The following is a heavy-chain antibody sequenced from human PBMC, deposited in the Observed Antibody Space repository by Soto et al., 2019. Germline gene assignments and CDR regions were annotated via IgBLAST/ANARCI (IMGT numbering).Heavy chain of an antibody. Sequence: GGSLRLSCAASGFIFNSHSMNWVRQAPGKGLEWVSSINSNSRAIFQAESVKGRFTISRDNSKNTLYLQMNSLRAEDTAVYYCAKDSSLDIAVAGLDYWGQGTLVTVSS. CDR2: INSNSRAI. V-gene: IGHV3-21*01. D-gene: IGHD6-19*01. J-gene: IGHJ4*02. CDR1: GFIFNSHS. CDR3: AKDSSLDIAVAGLDY.